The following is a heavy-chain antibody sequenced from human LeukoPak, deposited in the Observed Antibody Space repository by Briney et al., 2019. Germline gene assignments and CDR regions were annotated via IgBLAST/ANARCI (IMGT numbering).Heavy chain of an antibody. CDR3: AAPYSSTWFDY. J-gene: IGHJ4*02. D-gene: IGHD6-13*01. CDR2: IVAGSDNT. CDR1: GFTFTTRSA. Sequence: AASVKVSCKASGFTFTTRSAVQWVRQARGQRLEWIGWIVAGSDNTNYAQKFQERVTITRDMSTSTAYMELSSLRSEDTAVYYCAAPYSSTWFDYWGQGTLVTVSS. V-gene: IGHV1-58*01.